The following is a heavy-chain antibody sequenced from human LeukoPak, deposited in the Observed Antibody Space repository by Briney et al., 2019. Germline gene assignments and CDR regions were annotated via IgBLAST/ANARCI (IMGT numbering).Heavy chain of an antibody. D-gene: IGHD2-15*01. Sequence: GASVKVSCKASGYTFTSYAMNWVRQAPGQGLEWMGWINTNTGNPTYAQGFTGRFVFSLDTSVSTAYLQISSLEAEDTAVYYCARAYCSGGSCYFEPYAYWGQGTLVTVSS. CDR2: INTNTGNP. CDR3: ARAYCSGGSCYFEPYAY. V-gene: IGHV7-4-1*02. CDR1: GYTFTSYA. J-gene: IGHJ4*02.